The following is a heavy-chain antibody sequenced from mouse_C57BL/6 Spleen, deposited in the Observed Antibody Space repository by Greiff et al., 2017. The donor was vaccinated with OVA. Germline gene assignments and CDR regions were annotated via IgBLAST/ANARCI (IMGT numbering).Heavy chain of an antibody. Sequence: VKLVESGAELMKPGASVKLSCKAPGYTFTGYWIAWVKQRPGHGLEWIGEIFPGSGSTTYNEKFKGKATFTADTTYNTAYMQISSLTTEDSAIDYCARRTSFGYWGQGTTLTVSS. CDR3: ARRTSFGY. V-gene: IGHV1-9*01. CDR2: IFPGSGST. J-gene: IGHJ2*01. CDR1: GYTFTGYW.